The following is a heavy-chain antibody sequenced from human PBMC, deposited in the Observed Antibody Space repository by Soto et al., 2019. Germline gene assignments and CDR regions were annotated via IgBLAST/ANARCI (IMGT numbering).Heavy chain of an antibody. CDR1: GGSINNYY. CDR3: ARQGPSVGESPAH. Sequence: TLSLTCTVSGGSINNYYWSWTRQPPGRGLEWIGYIYYSGSTNYSPSLKSRVTISVDTSKNQFSLKLTSVTAADTAVYYCARQGPSVGESPAHWGGGTLVTVSS. J-gene: IGHJ4*02. D-gene: IGHD3-10*01. CDR2: IYYSGST. V-gene: IGHV4-59*08.